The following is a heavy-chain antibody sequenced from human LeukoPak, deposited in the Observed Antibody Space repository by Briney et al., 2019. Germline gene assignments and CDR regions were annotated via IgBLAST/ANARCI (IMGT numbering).Heavy chain of an antibody. J-gene: IGHJ3*02. D-gene: IGHD3-9*01. V-gene: IGHV3-53*01. Sequence: GGSLRLSCAASGFTFSSYAMSWVRQAPGKGLEWVSVIYSGGSTYYSDSVTGRFTITRDNATTKMYLQMNSMRADDTAVDYCAREYYDILTGYYDAFDIWGQGTMVTVSS. CDR3: AREYYDILTGYYDAFDI. CDR2: IYSGGST. CDR1: GFTFSSYA.